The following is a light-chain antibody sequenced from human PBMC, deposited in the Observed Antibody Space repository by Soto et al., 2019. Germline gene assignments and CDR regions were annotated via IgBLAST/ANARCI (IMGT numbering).Light chain of an antibody. CDR3: QVWDRSSDHRVV. Sequence: SYELTQPPSVSVAPGKTARISCGRNNIGTKSVHWYQQKPGQAPVLVIYYDSARPSGIPERFSGSNAGNTATLTISPVEAGDEADYYCQVWDRSSDHRVVFGGGTQLTVL. CDR2: YDS. CDR1: NIGTKS. V-gene: IGLV3-21*04. J-gene: IGLJ2*01.